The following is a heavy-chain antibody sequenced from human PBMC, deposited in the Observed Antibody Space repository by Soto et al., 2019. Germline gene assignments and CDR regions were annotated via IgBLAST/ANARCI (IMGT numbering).Heavy chain of an antibody. D-gene: IGHD3-22*01. Sequence: EVPLLESGGGLVQPGGSLRLSCAASGFTFSSYAMSWVRQAPGKGLEWVSAISGSGGSTYYADSVKGRFTISRDNSKNTLYLQMNSLRAEDTAVYYCAKNTYYYDSSGYYPFLSWGQGTLVTVSS. CDR3: AKNTYYYDSSGYYPFLS. CDR2: ISGSGGST. CDR1: GFTFSSYA. J-gene: IGHJ4*02. V-gene: IGHV3-23*01.